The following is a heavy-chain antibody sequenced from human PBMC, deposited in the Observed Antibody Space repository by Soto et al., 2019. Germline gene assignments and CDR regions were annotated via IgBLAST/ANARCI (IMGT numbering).Heavy chain of an antibody. Sequence: WGSLSLSCAASGFTLITYGMTWVRQAPGKGLEWVSAITGTGGNTYYVESVKGRFTVSRDNSKNMLYLQVNSLRAEDTAVYYCARIRGYYYGLDVWGQGTTVTVSS. CDR2: ITGTGGNT. CDR3: ARIRGYYYGLDV. CDR1: GFTLITYG. V-gene: IGHV3-23*01. J-gene: IGHJ6*02.